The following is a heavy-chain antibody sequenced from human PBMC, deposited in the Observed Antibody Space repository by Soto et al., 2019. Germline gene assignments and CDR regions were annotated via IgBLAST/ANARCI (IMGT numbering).Heavy chain of an antibody. J-gene: IGHJ4*02. CDR2: IRAYNGNT. Sequence: QVQLVQSGAEVKKPGASVKVSCKASGYTFTSYGISWVRQAPGQGLEWMGWIRAYNGNTNYAQTLQGRVTMTTDTATSTAYMELRSLRSDDTAVYYCARDGPPYCSGGSCYSDYWGQGTLVTVSS. V-gene: IGHV1-18*01. CDR3: ARDGPPYCSGGSCYSDY. D-gene: IGHD2-15*01. CDR1: GYTFTSYG.